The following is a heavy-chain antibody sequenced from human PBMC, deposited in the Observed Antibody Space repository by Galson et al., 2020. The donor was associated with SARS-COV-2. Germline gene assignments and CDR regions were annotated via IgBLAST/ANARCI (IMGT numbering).Heavy chain of an antibody. J-gene: IGHJ3*02. CDR3: ATVGYCSSTSCYFGAFDI. CDR1: GYSISSGYY. Sequence: SETLSLTCTVSGYSISSGYYWGWIRQPPGKGLEWIGSIYHSGSTYYNPSLKSRVTISVDTSKNQFSLKLSSVTAADTAVYYCATVGYCSSTSCYFGAFDIWGQGTMVTVSS. CDR2: IYHSGST. V-gene: IGHV4-38-2*02. D-gene: IGHD2-2*01.